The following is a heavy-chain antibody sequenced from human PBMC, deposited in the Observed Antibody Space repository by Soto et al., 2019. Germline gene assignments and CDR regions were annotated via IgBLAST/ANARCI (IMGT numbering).Heavy chain of an antibody. CDR3: TTDPATGGPYYYYYYMDV. CDR1: GFTFSNAW. J-gene: IGHJ6*03. CDR2: IKSKTDGGTT. V-gene: IGHV3-15*01. Sequence: EVQLVESGGGLVKPGGSLRLSCAASGFTFSNAWMSWVRQAPGKGLEWVGRIKSKTDGGTTDYAAPVKGRFTISRDDSKNTLYLQMNSLKTEDKAVYYCTTDPATGGPYYYYYYMDVWGKGTTVTVSS.